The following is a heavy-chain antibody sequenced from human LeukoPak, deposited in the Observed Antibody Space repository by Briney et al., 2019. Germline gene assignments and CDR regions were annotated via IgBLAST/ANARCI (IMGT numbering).Heavy chain of an antibody. CDR3: AKARYCSGGSCYFDY. V-gene: IGHV3-23*01. J-gene: IGHJ4*02. Sequence: GGSLRLSCAASGLSFSSFAMSWVRQGPARGLEWVSSIRGNGETFYADSVKGRFTISRDNSKNTLYLQMNSLRAEDTAIYYCAKARYCSGGSCYFDYWGQGTLVTVSS. CDR2: IRGNGET. CDR1: GLSFSSFA. D-gene: IGHD2-15*01.